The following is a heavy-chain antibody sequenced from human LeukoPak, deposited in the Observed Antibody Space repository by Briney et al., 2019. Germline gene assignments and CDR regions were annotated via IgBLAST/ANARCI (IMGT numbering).Heavy chain of an antibody. V-gene: IGHV3-23*01. CDR2: ISGSGYYT. CDR1: GSGFTFGNFA. J-gene: IGHJ6*03. CDR3: AKDGSWGDYYFYFYMDV. D-gene: IGHD3-16*01. Sequence: PGGSLRLSCEASGSGFTFGNFALSWVRQAPGKGLEWVSGISGSGYYTYYADSAKGRFTISRDNSKNTLYIQMNSLRAEDTAVYYCAKDGSWGDYYFYFYMDVWGTGTTVTVSS.